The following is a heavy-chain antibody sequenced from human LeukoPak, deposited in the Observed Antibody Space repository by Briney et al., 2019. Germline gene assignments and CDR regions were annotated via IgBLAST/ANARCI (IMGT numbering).Heavy chain of an antibody. CDR3: ARHAYHNDNTDYYFAY. J-gene: IGHJ4*02. CDR1: GGTFSSYA. CDR2: IIPIFGTA. D-gene: IGHD3-22*01. V-gene: IGHV1-69*13. Sequence: SVKVSCKASGGTFSSYAISWVRQAPGQGLEWMGGIIPIFGTANYAQKFQGRVTITADESTSTAYMELSSLRSEDTAVYYCARHAYHNDNTDYYFAYWGQGTLVTVSS.